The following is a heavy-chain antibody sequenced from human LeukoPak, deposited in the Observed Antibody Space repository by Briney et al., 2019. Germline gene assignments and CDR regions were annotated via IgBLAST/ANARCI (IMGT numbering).Heavy chain of an antibody. CDR1: GGSINSGDYY. J-gene: IGHJ4*02. CDR3: ARKVVADTAFDF. D-gene: IGHD2-15*01. V-gene: IGHV4-30-4*01. Sequence: SETLSLTCTVSGGSINSGDYYWTWIRQPPGKGLEWIGYIYYSGSTYYNPPLKSRVTISIDTSKKQFLLDLSSVTAADTAVYYCARKVVADTAFDFWGQGTLVTVSS. CDR2: IYYSGST.